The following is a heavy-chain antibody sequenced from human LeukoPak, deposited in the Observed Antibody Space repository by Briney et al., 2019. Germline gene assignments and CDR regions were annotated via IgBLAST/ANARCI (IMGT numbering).Heavy chain of an antibody. J-gene: IGHJ4*02. CDR3: AKEAGYSSGWYAYYFDY. D-gene: IGHD6-19*01. CDR2: ISGSGGST. Sequence: PGGSLRLSCAASGFTFSSCAMSWVRQAPGKGLEWVSSISGSGGSTYYADSVKGRFTISRDNSKNTLYLQMNSLRAEDTAVYYCAKEAGYSSGWYAYYFDYWGQGTLVTVSS. CDR1: GFTFSSCA. V-gene: IGHV3-23*01.